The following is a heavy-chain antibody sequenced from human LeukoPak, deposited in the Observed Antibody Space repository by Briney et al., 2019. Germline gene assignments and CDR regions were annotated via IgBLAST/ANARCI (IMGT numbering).Heavy chain of an antibody. J-gene: IGHJ4*02. V-gene: IGHV3-23*01. D-gene: IGHD3-22*01. CDR1: GFTFSSYG. CDR2: ISGSGGNT. Sequence: PGGTLRLSCAASGFTFSSYGMNWVRQAPGKGLEWVSVISGSGGNTYYADSVKGRFTISRDNSKNMVYLQMNSLRPEDTAVYCCAKHSGITMIVVVITPYDYWGQGTLVTVSS. CDR3: AKHSGITMIVVVITPYDY.